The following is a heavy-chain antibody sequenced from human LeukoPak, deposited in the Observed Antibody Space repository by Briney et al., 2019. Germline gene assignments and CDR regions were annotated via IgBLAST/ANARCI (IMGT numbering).Heavy chain of an antibody. CDR1: GFTFSTYS. V-gene: IGHV3-48*02. J-gene: IGHJ3*02. D-gene: IGHD2/OR15-2a*01. CDR3: ARDNIWAFDM. Sequence: PGGSLRLSCAASGFTFSTYSMNWVRQAPGKGLEWVAYISISSSTIYYANSVKGRFTISRDDAKTSVYLQMNSLRDEDTAIYYCARDNIWAFDMWGQGTMVTVSS. CDR2: ISISSSTI.